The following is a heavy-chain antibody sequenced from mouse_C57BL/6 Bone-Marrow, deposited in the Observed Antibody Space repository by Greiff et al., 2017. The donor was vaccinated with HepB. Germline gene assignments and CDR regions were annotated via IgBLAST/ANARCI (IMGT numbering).Heavy chain of an antibody. J-gene: IGHJ4*01. CDR3: AGLRRGGPHYYAMDY. CDR2: IWRGGST. D-gene: IGHD2-4*01. CDR1: GFSLTSYG. Sequence: QVQLQQSGPGLVQPSQSLSITCTVSGFSLTSYGVHWVRQSPGKGLEWLGVIWRGGSTDYNAAFMSRLSITKDNSKSQVFFKMNSLQADDTAIYYCAGLRRGGPHYYAMDYWGQGTSVTVSS. V-gene: IGHV2-5*01.